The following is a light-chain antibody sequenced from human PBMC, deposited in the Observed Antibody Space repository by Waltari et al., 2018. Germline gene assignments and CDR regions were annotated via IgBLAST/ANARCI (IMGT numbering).Light chain of an antibody. Sequence: QSALTQPHSVSGSPGQSVTIPCTGTTSDVGYYTFASWYPQHPGKAPKLMIYDVTKRPSGVPDRFSGSKSGNTASLTISGLQAEDEADYYCSSYTRVSASVVFGGGTKLTVL. V-gene: IGLV2-11*01. CDR1: TSDVGYYTF. J-gene: IGLJ3*02. CDR3: SSYTRVSASVV. CDR2: DVT.